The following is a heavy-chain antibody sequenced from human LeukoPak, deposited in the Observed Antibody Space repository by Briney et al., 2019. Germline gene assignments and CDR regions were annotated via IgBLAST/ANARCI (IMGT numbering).Heavy chain of an antibody. CDR1: GNYW. V-gene: IGHV3-74*01. D-gene: IGHD6-13*01. CDR3: AKGSRIAAAGNFDY. J-gene: IGHJ4*02. Sequence: GGSLRLSCAASGNYWMHWVRQAPGKGLVWVSHINSDGSWTSYADSVKGRFTISGDNSKNTLYLQMNSLRAEDTAVYYCAKGSRIAAAGNFDYWGQGTLVTVSS. CDR2: INSDGSWT.